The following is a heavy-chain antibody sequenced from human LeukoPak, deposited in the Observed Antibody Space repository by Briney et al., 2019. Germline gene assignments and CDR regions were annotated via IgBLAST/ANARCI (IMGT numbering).Heavy chain of an antibody. CDR1: GGSISSYY. CDR3: ARQNWGNIWFDP. D-gene: IGHD7-27*01. CDR2: IYYSGST. V-gene: IGHV4-59*08. J-gene: IGHJ5*02. Sequence: SETLSLTCTVSGGSISSYYWSWIRQPPGKGLEWIGYIYYSGSTNYNPSLKSRVTISVDTSKKQFSLNLSSVTAADTAVYYCARQNWGNIWFDPWGQGTLVTVSS.